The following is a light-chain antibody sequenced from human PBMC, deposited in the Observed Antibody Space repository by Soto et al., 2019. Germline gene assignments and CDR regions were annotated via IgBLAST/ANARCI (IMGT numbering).Light chain of an antibody. CDR3: QQYGRSPRT. CDR2: GAS. J-gene: IGKJ1*01. Sequence: EIVLTQSPGTLSLSPGERVTLSCRASQSVSSSYLAWYQQKPGQAPRLLIYGASSRATGIPDRFTGSGSGTDFTLTISRLEPEDFAVYYWQQYGRSPRTFGQGTKVEIK. V-gene: IGKV3-20*01. CDR1: QSVSSSY.